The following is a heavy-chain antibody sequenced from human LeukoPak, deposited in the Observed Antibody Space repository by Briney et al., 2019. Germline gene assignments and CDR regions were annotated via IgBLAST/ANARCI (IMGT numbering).Heavy chain of an antibody. CDR2: ISSSSSYI. J-gene: IGHJ4*02. V-gene: IGHV3-21*01. D-gene: IGHD6-19*01. CDR3: ARDHSSGWGGYFDY. CDR1: GFTFSSYS. Sequence: GGSLRLSYAASGFTFSSYSMNWVRQAPGKGLEWVSSISSSSSYIYYADSVKGRFTISRDNAKNSLYLQMNSLRAEDTAVYYCARDHSSGWGGYFDYWGQGTLVTVSS.